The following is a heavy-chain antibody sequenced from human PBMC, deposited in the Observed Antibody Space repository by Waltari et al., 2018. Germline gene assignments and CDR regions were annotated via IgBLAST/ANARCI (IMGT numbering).Heavy chain of an antibody. V-gene: IGHV3-30*18. CDR3: AKGGLWSGYYPVSNWFDP. CDR2: ISYDGGND. CDR1: GFTFSSYW. J-gene: IGHJ5*02. D-gene: IGHD3-3*01. Sequence: VQLVESGGGLVQPGGSLRLSCAASGFTFSSYWMSWVRQAPGKGLEWVAVISYDGGNDYYADSVKGRFTISRDNDNNTLYLQINSLRPEDAAMYYCAKGGLWSGYYPVSNWFDPWGQGTLVTVSS.